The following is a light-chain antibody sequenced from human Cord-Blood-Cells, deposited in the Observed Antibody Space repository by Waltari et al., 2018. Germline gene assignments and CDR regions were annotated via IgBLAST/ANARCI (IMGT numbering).Light chain of an antibody. Sequence: DIVMTQTPLSLSVTHGQPPSIPCKSSQSLLHSDVKTYLYLYLQKPGQSPQLLIYEFFSRFSGVPDRFSGSGSGTDFTLKISRVEAEDVGVYYCMQGIHLPWTFGQGTKVEIK. CDR3: MQGIHLPWT. J-gene: IGKJ1*01. CDR1: QSLLHSDVKTY. CDR2: EFF. V-gene: IGKV2-29*02.